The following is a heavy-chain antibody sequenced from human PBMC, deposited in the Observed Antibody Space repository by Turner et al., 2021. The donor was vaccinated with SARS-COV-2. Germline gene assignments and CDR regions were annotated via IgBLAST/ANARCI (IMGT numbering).Heavy chain of an antibody. V-gene: IGHV3-66*01. CDR3: GKVRGDTPNIDY. CDR2: IYSGGST. CDR1: GFTVSSHD. D-gene: IGHD3-10*01. Sequence: EVQMVESGGGLVQPGGSLRLSCAASGFTVSSHDMSWVRQAPGKGLEWVSVIYSGGSTDNADSVKGRFTISRDNAKNTLYHQMNSLRAEDTAVYFCGKVRGDTPNIDYWGQGTLVTVSS. J-gene: IGHJ4*02.